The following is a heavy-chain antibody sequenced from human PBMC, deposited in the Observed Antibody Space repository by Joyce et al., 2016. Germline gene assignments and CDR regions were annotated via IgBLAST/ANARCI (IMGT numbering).Heavy chain of an antibody. J-gene: IGHJ1*01. CDR2: INAGKGET. Sequence: QAHLVQSGAEAKKPGDSVKISCTASGYTFTSFSMFWVRQTPQQGLEWMGFINAGKGETSYSQKFQGRITVTRDASTRTTYLQLTSLTSTDTATYYCARGGCSGGSCYTFGDFQVWGPGTLVVVSS. V-gene: IGHV1-3*01. CDR3: ARGGCSGGSCYTFGDFQV. D-gene: IGHD2-15*01. CDR1: GYTFTSFS.